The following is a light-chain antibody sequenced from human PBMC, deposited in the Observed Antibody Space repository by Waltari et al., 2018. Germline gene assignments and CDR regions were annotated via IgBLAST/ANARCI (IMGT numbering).Light chain of an antibody. Sequence: DIQMTQSPPSLSASVGDTVTITCRASQTINSWLDWYQQKPGKAPKLLIYKTSSLQTGVPSRFSGSGSGTDFTLTISSLQPEDFATYYCLQSNSSPLTFGGGTKVEIK. V-gene: IGKV1-12*01. J-gene: IGKJ4*01. CDR1: QTINSW. CDR2: KTS. CDR3: LQSNSSPLT.